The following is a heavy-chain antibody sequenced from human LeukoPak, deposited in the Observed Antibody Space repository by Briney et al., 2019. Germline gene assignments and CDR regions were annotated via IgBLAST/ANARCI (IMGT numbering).Heavy chain of an antibody. D-gene: IGHD3-10*01. CDR3: ARAQPGFGEFPLYY. V-gene: IGHV3-48*02. Sequence: GGSLRLSCAASGFTFSSYSMNWVRQAPGKGLEWVSHISSSSSTIYYADSVKGRFTISRDNAKNSLYLQMNSLRDEDTAVYYCARAQPGFGEFPLYYWGQGTLVTVSS. J-gene: IGHJ4*02. CDR2: ISSSSSTI. CDR1: GFTFSSYS.